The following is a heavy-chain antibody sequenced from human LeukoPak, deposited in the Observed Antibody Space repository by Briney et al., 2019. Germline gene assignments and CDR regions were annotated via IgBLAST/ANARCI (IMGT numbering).Heavy chain of an antibody. CDR1: GFTFITYA. CDR2: IRYDGSNK. Sequence: GGSLRLSCAASGFTFITYAMHWVRQAPGKGLEWVAVIRYDGSNKYYADSVKGRFTISRDNSKNTLYLQMNSLRAEDTAVYYCAKDRLFTFDYWGQGTLVTVSS. CDR3: AKDRLFTFDY. D-gene: IGHD3-9*01. J-gene: IGHJ4*02. V-gene: IGHV3-30*02.